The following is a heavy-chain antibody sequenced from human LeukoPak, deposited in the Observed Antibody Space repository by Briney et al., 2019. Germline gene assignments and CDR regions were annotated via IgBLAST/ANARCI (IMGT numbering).Heavy chain of an antibody. J-gene: IGHJ3*01. V-gene: IGHV4-59*08. Sequence: SETLSLTCTVSGGSISSYYWSWIRQPPGKGLEWIGYIYYSGSTSYNPSLKSRVTISVDTSRTRFSLKLNSVTAADTAVYYCAKSTYYYDTFVNAFDFWGQGTVVTVSS. CDR3: AKSTYYYDTFVNAFDF. CDR1: GGSISSYY. D-gene: IGHD3-22*01. CDR2: IYYSGST.